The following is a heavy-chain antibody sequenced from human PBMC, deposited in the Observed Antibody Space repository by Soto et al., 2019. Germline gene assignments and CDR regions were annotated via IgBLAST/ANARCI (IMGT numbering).Heavy chain of an antibody. CDR2: IYYSGST. CDR3: ARDIMGTNYYYYGMDV. V-gene: IGHV4-59*01. D-gene: IGHD2-8*01. Sequence: QVQLQESGPGLVKPSETLSLTCTVSGGSISSYCWSWIRQPPGKGLEWIGYIYYSGSTNYNPSLKSRVTISVDTSKNQFSLKLSSVTAADTAVYYCARDIMGTNYYYYGMDVWGQGTTVTVSS. J-gene: IGHJ6*02. CDR1: GGSISSYC.